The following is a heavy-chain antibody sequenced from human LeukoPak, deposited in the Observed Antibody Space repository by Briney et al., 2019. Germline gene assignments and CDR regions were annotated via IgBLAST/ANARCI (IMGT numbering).Heavy chain of an antibody. CDR1: GGSIGSYY. Sequence: SETLSLTCSVSGGSIGSYYWSWVRQPPGKGLEWIGYVYYSGSTNYNPSLKSRVTMSVDTSKNQFSLNLSSVTAADTAVYYCARALSRVTIIVARGAFDIWGQGTMVTVSS. V-gene: IGHV4-59*01. J-gene: IGHJ3*02. CDR3: ARALSRVTIIVARGAFDI. CDR2: VYYSGST. D-gene: IGHD3-22*01.